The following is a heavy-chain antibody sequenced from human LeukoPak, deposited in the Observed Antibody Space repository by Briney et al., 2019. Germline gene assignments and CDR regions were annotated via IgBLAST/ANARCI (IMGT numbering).Heavy chain of an antibody. CDR3: AREEGLRYVDY. Sequence: PGGSLRLSCAASGFTFSDYYMSWIRQAPGKGLEWISYISSSSSYTNYADSVKGRFTISRDNAKNSLYLQMNSLRAEDTAAYYCAREEGLRYVDYWGQGTLVTVFS. D-gene: IGHD3-16*01. J-gene: IGHJ4*02. V-gene: IGHV3-11*06. CDR2: ISSSSSYT. CDR1: GFTFSDYY.